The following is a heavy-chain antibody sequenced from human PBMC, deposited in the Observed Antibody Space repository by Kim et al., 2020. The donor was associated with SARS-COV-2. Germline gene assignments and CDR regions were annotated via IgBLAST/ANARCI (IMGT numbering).Heavy chain of an antibody. J-gene: IGHJ6*02. CDR1: GFTFSSYG. CDR2: ISYDGSSK. CDR3: ATPRGPSYSSTWPGGMDV. V-gene: IGHV3-30*03. Sequence: GGSLRLSCAASGFTFSSYGMHFFRPSHGHLLEWVAVISYDGSSKYYADSVKGRFTISRDNSKNTLYLQMNSLRAEDTAVYYCATPRGPSYSSTWPGGMDVWGQGTTVTVSS. D-gene: IGHD6-13*01.